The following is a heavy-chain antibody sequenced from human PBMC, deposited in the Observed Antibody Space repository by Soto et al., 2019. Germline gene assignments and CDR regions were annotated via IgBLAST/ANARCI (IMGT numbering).Heavy chain of an antibody. CDR1: GFTFNSYD. Sequence: GGSLRLFCAASGFTFNSYDLHWVRQAPGKGLEWVSGIGSAGDTYYADSVNGRFTISRENAKKSLSLHMNNLRAGDTAVYYCARGGTVIGAFDLWGQGTVVTVS. J-gene: IGHJ3*01. D-gene: IGHD2-21*01. CDR3: ARGGTVIGAFDL. V-gene: IGHV3-13*01. CDR2: IGSAGDT.